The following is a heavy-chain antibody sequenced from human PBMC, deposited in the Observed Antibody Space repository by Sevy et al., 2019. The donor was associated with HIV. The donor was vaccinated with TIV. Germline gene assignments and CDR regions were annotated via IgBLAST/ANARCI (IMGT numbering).Heavy chain of an antibody. V-gene: IGHV3-74*01. CDR3: ARDFWSAQRGMDV. CDR1: GFTFSSYW. D-gene: IGHD3-3*01. Sequence: GGSLRLSCAATGFTFSSYWMHWVRQAPGKGLVWVSRINSDGSGTSYADSVKGRFTISRDNAKNTLYLQMNSLRAEDTAVYYCARDFWSAQRGMDVWGQGTTVTVSS. CDR2: INSDGSGT. J-gene: IGHJ6*02.